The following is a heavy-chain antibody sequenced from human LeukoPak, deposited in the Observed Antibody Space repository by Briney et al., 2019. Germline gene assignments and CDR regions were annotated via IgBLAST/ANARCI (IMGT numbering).Heavy chain of an antibody. J-gene: IGHJ4*02. V-gene: IGHV4-34*01. CDR2: INHSGST. D-gene: IGHD6-6*01. CDR1: GGSFSGYY. Sequence: SETLSLTCAVYGGSFSGYYWSWIRQPPGKGLEWIGEINHSGSTNYNPSLKSRVTISVDTSKNQFSLKLSSVTAAVTAVYYCATEASSWGTFYYWGQGTLVTVSS. CDR3: ATEASSWGTFYY.